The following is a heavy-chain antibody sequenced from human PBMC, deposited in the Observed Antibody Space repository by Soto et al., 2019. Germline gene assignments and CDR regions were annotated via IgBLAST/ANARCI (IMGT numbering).Heavy chain of an antibody. D-gene: IGHD2-21*01. Sequence: EVQLVESGGGLEQPGRSLRLSCVGSGFHFQNYAMHWVRQAPGKGLEWVSTINYNGDSIAYADSVRGRFTISRDNAKNSLYLELNSLRSEDTALYYCAKARGHTDYFEYWGQGTVVTVSS. CDR1: GFHFQNYA. V-gene: IGHV3-9*01. CDR3: AKARGHTDYFEY. J-gene: IGHJ4*02. CDR2: INYNGDSI.